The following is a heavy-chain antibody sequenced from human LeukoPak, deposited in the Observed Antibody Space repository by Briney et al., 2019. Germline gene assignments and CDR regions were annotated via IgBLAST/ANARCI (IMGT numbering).Heavy chain of an antibody. CDR2: IYYSGST. J-gene: IGHJ3*02. Sequence: PSETLSLTCTVSGGSISSSSYYWGWIRQPPGKGLEWIGSIYYSGSTYYNPSLKSRVTISVDTSKNQFSLKLSSVTAADTAVYYCARPLSGFGDPDAFDIWGQGTMVTVSS. CDR3: ARPLSGFGDPDAFDI. D-gene: IGHD3-16*01. CDR1: GGSISSSSYY. V-gene: IGHV4-39*01.